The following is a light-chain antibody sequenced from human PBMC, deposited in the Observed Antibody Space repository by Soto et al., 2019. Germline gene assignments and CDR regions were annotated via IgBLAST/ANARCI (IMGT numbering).Light chain of an antibody. CDR3: QHYGSPPRS. J-gene: IGKJ1*01. V-gene: IGKV3-20*01. Sequence: EIVLTQSPGTLSLSPGERATLSCRASQSVSSTYLAWYQHKLGQAPRLVIYGASSKASGIPDRFSGSGSGTDFPLPISRRGPGVFGGFYCQHYGSPPRSFGQGTKGDFK. CDR1: QSVSSTY. CDR2: GAS.